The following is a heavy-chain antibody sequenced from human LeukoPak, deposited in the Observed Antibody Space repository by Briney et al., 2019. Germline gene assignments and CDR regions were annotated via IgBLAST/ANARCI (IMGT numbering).Heavy chain of an antibody. Sequence: GESLTISCTGAGYIFTSYWIGWVRQMPGKGLEWVGIMYPGDSDTIYSPSLEGQVTISADKSINTAYLQWSSLKASDTAMYYCARHLWEGCGGGSCYPLPADYWGQGTLVTVSS. CDR1: GYIFTSYW. D-gene: IGHD2-15*01. V-gene: IGHV5-51*01. J-gene: IGHJ4*02. CDR2: MYPGDSDT. CDR3: ARHLWEGCGGGSCYPLPADY.